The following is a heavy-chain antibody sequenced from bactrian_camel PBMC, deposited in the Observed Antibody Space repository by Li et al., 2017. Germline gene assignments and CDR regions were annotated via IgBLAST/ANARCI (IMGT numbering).Heavy chain of an antibody. J-gene: IGHJ4*01. Sequence: VESGGSLRLSCAASTHNNRYMGWFRQAPGKEREAVAAIDTTSRRIPKTWYGDSVQGRFTISHDNANDTTFLQMNSLMPEDSAMYYCAAKSPGGGWYSPGSYNYWGQGTQVTVS. CDR1: THNNRY. CDR2: IDTTSRRIPKT. V-gene: IGHV3-3*01. D-gene: IGHD6*01. CDR3: AAKSPGGGWYSPGSYNY.